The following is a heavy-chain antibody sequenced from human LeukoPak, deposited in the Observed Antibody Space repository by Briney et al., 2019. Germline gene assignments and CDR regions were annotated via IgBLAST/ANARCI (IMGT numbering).Heavy chain of an antibody. J-gene: IGHJ6*03. D-gene: IGHD5-18*01. Sequence: SVKVSCKASGYTFTGYYMHWVRQAPGQGLEWMGGIIPIFGTANYAQKFQGRVTITADESTSTAYMELSSLRSEDTAVYYCTAMADRYYYYYMDVWGKGTTVTVSS. CDR2: IIPIFGTA. CDR1: GYTFTGYY. CDR3: TAMADRYYYYYMDV. V-gene: IGHV1-69*13.